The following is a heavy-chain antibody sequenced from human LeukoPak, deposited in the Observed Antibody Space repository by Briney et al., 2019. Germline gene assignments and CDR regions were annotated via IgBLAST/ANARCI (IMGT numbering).Heavy chain of an antibody. D-gene: IGHD1-26*01. Sequence: PGGSLRLSCAASGFTFSNYAMSWVRQAPGEGLEWVSTINAAGDTTYYADSVKGRFTISRDNSKNTLFLQMNNLRAEDTAVYYCAKERGYSGSPSDYWGQGTLVTVSS. J-gene: IGHJ4*02. CDR3: AKERGYSGSPSDY. V-gene: IGHV3-23*01. CDR2: INAAGDTT. CDR1: GFTFSNYA.